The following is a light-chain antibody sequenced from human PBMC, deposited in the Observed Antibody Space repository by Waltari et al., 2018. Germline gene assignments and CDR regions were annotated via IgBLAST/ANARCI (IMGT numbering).Light chain of an antibody. CDR2: PAS. CDR1: QSVSKY. CDR3: QHYVSLPAT. Sequence: EIVLTQSPGTLSLSPVERATLSCRASQSVSKYLAWYQQKHGQAPRLLIYPASTRAAWIPDRFSGSGYGTDFSLTISRMEAEDFAVYYCQHYVSLPATFGQGTKVEIK. V-gene: IGKV3-20*01. J-gene: IGKJ1*01.